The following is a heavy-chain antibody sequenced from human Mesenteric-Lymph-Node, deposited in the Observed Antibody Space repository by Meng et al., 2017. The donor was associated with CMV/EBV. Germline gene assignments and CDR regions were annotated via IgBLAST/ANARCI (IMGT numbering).Heavy chain of an antibody. CDR2: INRNSGGT. CDR3: ARSGIAAAGTLGWFDP. Sequence: GYTFTGYYLHWVRQAPGQGLEWMGRINRNSGGTNYAQKFQGRVTMTRDTSISTAYMELSRLRSDDTAVYYCARSGIAAAGTLGWFDPWGQGTLVTVSS. J-gene: IGHJ5*02. CDR1: GYTFTGYY. D-gene: IGHD6-13*01. V-gene: IGHV1-2*06.